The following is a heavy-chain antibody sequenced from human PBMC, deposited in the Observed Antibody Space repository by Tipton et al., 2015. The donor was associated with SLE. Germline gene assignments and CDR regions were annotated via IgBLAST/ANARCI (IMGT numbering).Heavy chain of an antibody. Sequence: SLRLSCAASGFTFSSYEMNWVRQAPGKGLEWVSYISSSGSTIYYADSVKGRFTISRDNAKNSLYLQMNSLRAEDTAVYYCARRGDYYYGMDVWGQGTTVTVS. J-gene: IGHJ6*02. V-gene: IGHV3-48*03. CDR3: ARRGDYYYGMDV. CDR2: ISSSGSTI. CDR1: GFTFSSYE.